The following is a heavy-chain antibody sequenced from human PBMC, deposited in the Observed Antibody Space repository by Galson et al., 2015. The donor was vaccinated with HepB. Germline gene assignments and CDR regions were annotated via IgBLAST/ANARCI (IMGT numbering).Heavy chain of an antibody. J-gene: IGHJ3*02. Sequence: SVKVSCKASGYTFTSYGITWVRQAPGQGLEWMGWISAYNGYTNYAQKLQGRVTMTEDTSTDTAYMELSSLRSEDTAVYYCATFSGGQVVVAATPVYAFDIWGQGTMVTVSS. CDR3: ATFSGGQVVVAATPVYAFDI. CDR1: GYTFTSYG. V-gene: IGHV1-18*01. CDR2: ISAYNGYT. D-gene: IGHD2-15*01.